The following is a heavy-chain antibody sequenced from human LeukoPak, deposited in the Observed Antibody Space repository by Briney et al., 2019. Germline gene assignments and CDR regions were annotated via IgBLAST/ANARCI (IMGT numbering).Heavy chain of an antibody. Sequence: SETLSLTCAVSGGSFSGYYWSWIRQPPGKGLEWIGEINHSGSTNYNPSPKSRVTISVDTSKNQFSLKLSSVTAADTAVYYCARGFHYYDSSGYLGWDYYYYMDVWGKGTTVTVSS. CDR2: INHSGST. D-gene: IGHD3-22*01. CDR1: GGSFSGYY. J-gene: IGHJ6*03. CDR3: ARGFHYYDSSGYLGWDYYYYMDV. V-gene: IGHV4-34*01.